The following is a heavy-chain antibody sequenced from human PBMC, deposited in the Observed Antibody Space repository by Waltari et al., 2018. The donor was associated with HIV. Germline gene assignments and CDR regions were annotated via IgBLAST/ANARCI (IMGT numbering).Heavy chain of an antibody. CDR3: GRSPGRSVDY. CDR1: GYTFTTYG. V-gene: IGHV7-4-1*02. D-gene: IGHD3-10*01. J-gene: IGHJ4*02. Sequence: QVQLVHSGSELKSPGASVKVSCKASGYTFTTYGLHWVRQAPGQGLEWMGWINTKTGNPTYAQGFTVRFVFSLDTSVTSAYLQITSLRSEDTAVYYCGRSPGRSVDYWGQGTLVTVFS. CDR2: INTKTGNP.